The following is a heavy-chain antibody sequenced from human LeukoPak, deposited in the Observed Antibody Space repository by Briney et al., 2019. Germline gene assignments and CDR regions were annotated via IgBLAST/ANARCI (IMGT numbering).Heavy chain of an antibody. CDR1: GGTFSSYA. J-gene: IGHJ4*02. CDR2: IIPIFGIA. D-gene: IGHD3-22*01. Sequence: ASVKVSCKASGGTFSSYAISWVRQAPGQGLEWMGRIIPIFGIANYAQKFQGRVTITADKSTSTAYMELSSLRSEDTAVYYCARASSHYYDSSGSPGGCWGQGTLVTVSS. V-gene: IGHV1-69*04. CDR3: ARASSHYYDSSGSPGGC.